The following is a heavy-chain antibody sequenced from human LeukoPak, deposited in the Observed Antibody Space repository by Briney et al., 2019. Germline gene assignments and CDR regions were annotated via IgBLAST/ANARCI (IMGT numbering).Heavy chain of an antibody. CDR1: GGSISSYY. CDR3: AKYPSEYSGSYGMDV. J-gene: IGHJ6*02. CDR2: IYDSGRT. Sequence: SETLSLTCSVSGGSISSYYWSWVRQPPGKGLEWIGYIYDSGRTNYNPSLKSRATISVDTSKNQVSLKVSSVTVADTAVYFCAKYPSEYSGSYGMDVWGQGTTVTVSS. V-gene: IGHV4-59*01. D-gene: IGHD6-6*01.